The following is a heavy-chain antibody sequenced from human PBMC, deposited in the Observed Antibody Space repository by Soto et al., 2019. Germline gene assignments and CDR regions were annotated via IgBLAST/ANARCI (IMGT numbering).Heavy chain of an antibody. CDR2: ITAYNGNT. V-gene: IGHV1-18*01. CDR3: AREGPNHRLY. CDR1: SYTFTSYG. J-gene: IGHJ4*02. D-gene: IGHD3-16*02. Sequence: ASVKVSCKAPSYTFTSYGFSWVRQAPGQGLEWMGWITAYNGNTKYAQKWQGRVTMTTDTSTSTAYMELRSLRSDDTAVYYCAREGPNHRLYWGQGTLVTVS.